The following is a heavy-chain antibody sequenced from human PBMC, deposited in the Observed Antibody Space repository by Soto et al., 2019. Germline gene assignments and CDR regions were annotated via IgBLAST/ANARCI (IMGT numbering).Heavy chain of an antibody. V-gene: IGHV4-59*01. J-gene: IGHJ6*02. CDR1: GGSISSYY. CDR2: IYYSGST. CDR3: ASSVDYGMDV. Sequence: QVQLQESGPGLVKPSETLSLTCTVSGGSISSYYWSWIRQPPGKGLEWIGYIYYSGSTNYNPSLKSRVTISVDTSKDQFSLKLSSVTAAHTAGYYCASSVDYGMDVWGQGTTVTVSS. D-gene: IGHD2-15*01.